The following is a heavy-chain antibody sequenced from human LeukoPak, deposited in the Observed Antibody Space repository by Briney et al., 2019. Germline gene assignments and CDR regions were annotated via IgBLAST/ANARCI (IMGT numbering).Heavy chain of an antibody. V-gene: IGHV4-39*01. J-gene: IGHJ4*02. CDR2: IYYIGNT. D-gene: IGHD3-10*01. CDR3: ARLPLSGSYYNYYFDY. CDR1: GGSISSSSYY. Sequence: SETLSLTCTVSGGSISSSSYYWGWIRQPPGKGLEWIASIYYIGNTYYNPSLRSRVTISVDTSKNQFSLELSSVTAADTAVYYCARLPLSGSYYNYYFDYWGQGTLVTVSS.